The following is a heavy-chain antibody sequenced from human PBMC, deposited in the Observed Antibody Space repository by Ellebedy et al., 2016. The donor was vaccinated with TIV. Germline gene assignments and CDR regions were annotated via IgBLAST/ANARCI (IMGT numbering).Heavy chain of an antibody. CDR2: INHSGST. J-gene: IGHJ4*02. Sequence: MPSETLSLTCAVYGGSFSGYYWSWIRQPPGKGLEWIGEINHSGSTNYNPSLKSRVTISVDTSKNQFSLKLSSVTAADTAVYYCARDKWPATYGPYFDYWGQGTLVTVSS. CDR3: ARDKWPATYGPYFDY. CDR1: GGSFSGYY. D-gene: IGHD4-17*01. V-gene: IGHV4-34*01.